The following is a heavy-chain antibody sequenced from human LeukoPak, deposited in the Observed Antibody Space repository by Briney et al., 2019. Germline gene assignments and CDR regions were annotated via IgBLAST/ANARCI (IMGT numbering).Heavy chain of an antibody. J-gene: IGHJ3*02. Sequence: SVKVSCKASGGTFSSYAISWVRQAPGQGLEWMGRIIPILGIANYAQKFQGRVTITADKSTSTAYMELSSLRSEDTAVYYCARGGYSGYDPRAAFDIWGQGTMVTVSS. CDR3: ARGGYSGYDPRAAFDI. CDR1: GGTFSSYA. V-gene: IGHV1-69*04. D-gene: IGHD5-12*01. CDR2: IIPILGIA.